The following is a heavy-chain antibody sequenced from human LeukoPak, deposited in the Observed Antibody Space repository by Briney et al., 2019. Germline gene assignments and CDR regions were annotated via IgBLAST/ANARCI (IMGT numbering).Heavy chain of an antibody. D-gene: IGHD6-13*01. CDR3: AKDRDSSSWLKVFDY. CDR1: GFTFTSSA. CDR2: IVVGSGNT. J-gene: IGHJ4*02. Sequence: GTSVKVSCKASGFTFTSSAVQWVRQARGQRLEWIGWIVVGSGNTNYAQKFQERVTITRDMSTSTAYMELSSLRSEDTAVYYCAKDRDSSSWLKVFDYWGQGTLVTVSS. V-gene: IGHV1-58*01.